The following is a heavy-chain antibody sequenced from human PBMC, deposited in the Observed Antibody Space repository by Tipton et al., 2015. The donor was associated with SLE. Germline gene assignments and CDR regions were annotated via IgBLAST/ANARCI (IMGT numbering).Heavy chain of an antibody. CDR3: ARLGSYYYYYMDV. CDR2: IKQDGNET. Sequence: SLRLSCAASGFTFSSYWMTWVRQAPGKGLEWVANIKQDGNETYYVDSVKGRFTISRDSAKNSLFLQMNNLRAEDSAVYYCARLGSYYYYYMDVWGKGTAVSVSS. D-gene: IGHD3-10*01. V-gene: IGHV3-7*01. CDR1: GFTFSSYW. J-gene: IGHJ6*03.